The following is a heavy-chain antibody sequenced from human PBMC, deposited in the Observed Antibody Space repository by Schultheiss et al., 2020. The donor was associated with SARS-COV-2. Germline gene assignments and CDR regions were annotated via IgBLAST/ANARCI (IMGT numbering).Heavy chain of an antibody. CDR3: ASHGPGFDY. V-gene: IGHV4-34*01. J-gene: IGHJ4*02. D-gene: IGHD1-14*01. Sequence: LETLSLTCAVYGGSFSGYYWSWIRQPPGKGLEWIGEINHSGSTNYNPSLKSRVTISVDTSKNQFSLKLSSVTAADTAVYYCASHGPGFDYWGQGTLVTVSS. CDR2: INHSGST. CDR1: GGSFSGYY.